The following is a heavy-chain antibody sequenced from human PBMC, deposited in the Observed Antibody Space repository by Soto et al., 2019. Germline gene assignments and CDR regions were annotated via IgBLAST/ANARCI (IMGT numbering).Heavy chain of an antibody. V-gene: IGHV4-34*01. CDR2: INHSGST. J-gene: IGHJ6*02. D-gene: IGHD6-13*01. CDR3: ARIPQGIAAAGPPAGGYGMDV. Sequence: SETLSLTCAVYGGSFSGYYWSWIRQPPGKGLEWIGEINHSGSTNYNPSLKSRVTISVDTSKNQFSLKLSSVTAADTAVYYCARIPQGIAAAGPPAGGYGMDVWGQGTTVTVSS. CDR1: GGSFSGYY.